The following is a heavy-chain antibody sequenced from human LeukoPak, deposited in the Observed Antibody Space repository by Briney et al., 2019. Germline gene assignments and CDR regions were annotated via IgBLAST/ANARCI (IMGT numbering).Heavy chain of an antibody. Sequence: SETLSLTCTVSGGSISSSSYYWGWIRQPPGKGLEWIGSIYYSGSTYYNPSLKSRVTISVDKSKNQFSLKLSSVTAADTAVYYCARRGAETPNWYFDLWGRGTLVTVSS. J-gene: IGHJ2*01. CDR3: ARRGAETPNWYFDL. CDR1: GGSISSSSYY. V-gene: IGHV4-39*07. CDR2: IYYSGST. D-gene: IGHD4/OR15-4a*01.